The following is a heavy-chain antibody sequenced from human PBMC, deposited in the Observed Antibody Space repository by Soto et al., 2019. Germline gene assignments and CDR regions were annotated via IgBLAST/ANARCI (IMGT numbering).Heavy chain of an antibody. CDR3: ARGGIAAAAPPDY. V-gene: IGHV4-31*03. Sequence: QVQLQESGPGLVKPSQTLSLTCTVSGGSISSGGYYWSWIRQHPGKGLEWIGYIYYSGSTYYNPSLKSRYTISVDTSKNQFSLNLSSATAADTAVYYCARGGIAAAAPPDYWGQGTLVTVSS. CDR1: GGSISSGGYY. J-gene: IGHJ4*02. CDR2: IYYSGST. D-gene: IGHD6-13*01.